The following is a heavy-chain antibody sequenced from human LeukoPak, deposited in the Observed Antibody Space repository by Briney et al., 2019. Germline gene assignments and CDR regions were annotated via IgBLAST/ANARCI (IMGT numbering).Heavy chain of an antibody. D-gene: IGHD3-22*01. CDR3: AREHDSSDLDY. CDR2: ISPNSGGT. CDR1: GYTFSNYG. V-gene: IGHV1-2*02. J-gene: IGHJ4*02. Sequence: GASVKVSCKASGYTFSNYGISWVRQAPGQGLEWMGWISPNSGGTNYAQKFQGRVTMTRDTSISTAYMELSRLRSDGTAVYYCAREHDSSDLDYWGQGTLVTVSS.